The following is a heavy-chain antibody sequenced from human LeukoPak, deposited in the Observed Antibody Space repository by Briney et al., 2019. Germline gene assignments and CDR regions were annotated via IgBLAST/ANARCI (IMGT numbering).Heavy chain of an antibody. Sequence: ASVKVSCKASGYTFTSYGISWVRQAPGQGLEWMGWISAYNGNTNYAQKLQGRVTMTTDTSTSTAYVELRSLRSDDTAVYYCAREGGPYSSGWYRGGPYDAFDIWGQGTMVTVSS. CDR2: ISAYNGNT. V-gene: IGHV1-18*01. J-gene: IGHJ3*02. D-gene: IGHD6-19*01. CDR1: GYTFTSYG. CDR3: AREGGPYSSGWYRGGPYDAFDI.